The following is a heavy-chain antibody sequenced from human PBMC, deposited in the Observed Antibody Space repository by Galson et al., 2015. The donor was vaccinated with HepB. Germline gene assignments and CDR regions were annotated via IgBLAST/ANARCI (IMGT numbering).Heavy chain of an antibody. CDR1: GLTVSFNY. Sequence: SLRLSCAASGLTVSFNYMSWVRQAPGKGLEWVSLIYSGGNTYYADSVKGRFTISRDNSKNTLYLQMNSLRAEDTAVYYCARLLWFGDSPRFDYWGQGTLVTVSS. CDR2: IYSGGNT. J-gene: IGHJ4*02. CDR3: ARLLWFGDSPRFDY. V-gene: IGHV3-66*04. D-gene: IGHD3-10*01.